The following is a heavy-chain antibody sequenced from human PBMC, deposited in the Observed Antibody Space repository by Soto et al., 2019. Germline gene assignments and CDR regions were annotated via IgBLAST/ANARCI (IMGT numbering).Heavy chain of an antibody. V-gene: IGHV5-51*01. CDR3: ARLTYNWNYLEYYYYGMDV. CDR2: IYPGDSDT. J-gene: IGHJ6*02. D-gene: IGHD1-7*01. Sequence: GESLKISCKGSGYSFTSYWIGWVRQMPGKGLEWMGIIYPGDSDTRYSPSFQGQVTISAEKSIRTALLQWRTLKDSDTDMYYCARLTYNWNYLEYYYYGMDVWGQGTTVTVSS. CDR1: GYSFTSYW.